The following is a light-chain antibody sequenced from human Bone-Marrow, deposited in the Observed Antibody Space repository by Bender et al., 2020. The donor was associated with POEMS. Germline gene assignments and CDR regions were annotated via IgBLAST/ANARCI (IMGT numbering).Light chain of an antibody. J-gene: IGLJ2*01. CDR2: QDT. CDR1: KLGEEY. V-gene: IGLV3-1*01. Sequence: SYELTQPPSVSVSTGQTATITCSGEKLGEEYACWYQQKPGRSPVVVIYQDTKRPSGIPERFSGSTSGNTASLTISGTQTMDEADYYCQSWGSNTAVFGGGTKLTVL. CDR3: QSWGSNTAV.